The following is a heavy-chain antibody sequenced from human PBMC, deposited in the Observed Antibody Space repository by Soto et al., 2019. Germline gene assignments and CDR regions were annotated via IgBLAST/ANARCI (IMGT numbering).Heavy chain of an antibody. J-gene: IGHJ4*02. CDR2: MSDDGSKK. V-gene: IGHV3-30*18. D-gene: IGHD3-16*01. Sequence: QVQLVESGGGVVQPGRSLRLSCAASGFSFSKYGMHWVRQAPGKGLEWVAEMSDDGSKKYYGDSVKGRFTISRDNSKNTLYLLMDSLRPEDTAMYYCAKELRETGGYYFDCWGQETLVTVSS. CDR1: GFSFSKYG. CDR3: AKELRETGGYYFDC.